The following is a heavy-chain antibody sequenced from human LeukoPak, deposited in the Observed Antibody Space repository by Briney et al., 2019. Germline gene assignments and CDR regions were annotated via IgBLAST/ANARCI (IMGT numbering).Heavy chain of an antibody. CDR1: GFTFSSYS. CDR2: ISSSSSYI. Sequence: GGSLRLSCAASGFTFSSYSMKWVRQAPGKGLEWVSSISSSSSYIYYADSVKGRFTISRDNAKNSLYLQMNSLRAEDTAVYYCARGPGIAVAGTVRWGQGTLVTVSS. J-gene: IGHJ4*02. D-gene: IGHD6-19*01. CDR3: ARGPGIAVAGTVR. V-gene: IGHV3-21*01.